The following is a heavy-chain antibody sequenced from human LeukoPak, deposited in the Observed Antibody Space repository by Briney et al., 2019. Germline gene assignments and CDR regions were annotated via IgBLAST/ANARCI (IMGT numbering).Heavy chain of an antibody. V-gene: IGHV4-59*08. D-gene: IGHD3-3*01. CDR3: ARLNYDFWRGYYFDY. CDR1: GGSISSYY. Sequence: SETLSLTCTVSGGSISSYYWSWIRQPPGKGLEWIGYIDDSGTTNYNPSLKSRVTISVDTSKNQFPLKLSSVTAADTAVYHCARLNYDFWRGYYFDYWGQGTLVTVSS. J-gene: IGHJ4*02. CDR2: IDDSGTT.